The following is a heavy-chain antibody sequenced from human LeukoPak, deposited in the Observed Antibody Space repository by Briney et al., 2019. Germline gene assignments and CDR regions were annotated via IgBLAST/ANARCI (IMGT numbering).Heavy chain of an antibody. J-gene: IGHJ3*02. CDR1: GGSISSDY. V-gene: IGHV4-59*01. D-gene: IGHD3-3*01. CDR2: FYYSGIT. CDR3: VVLRFLEWLSDDAFDI. Sequence: SETLSLTCTVSGGSISSDYWSWIRQPPGKGLEWIGYFYYSGITNYNPSLKSRVTISVDTSKNQFSLKLSSVTAADTAVYYCVVLRFLEWLSDDAFDIWGQGTMVTVSS.